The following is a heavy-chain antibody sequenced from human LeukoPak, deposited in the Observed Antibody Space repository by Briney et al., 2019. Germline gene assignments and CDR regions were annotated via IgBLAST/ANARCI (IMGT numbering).Heavy chain of an antibody. Sequence: GGSLRLSCAASGFTFSNYWMHWVRQGPGKGLVWVSRIKSDGSDPSYADSVKGRFTISRDNAKSTLYLQMNSLRAEDTAVYYCAKDRDPMPSGGMDVWGQGTTVAVSS. CDR2: IKSDGSDP. CDR3: AKDRDPMPSGGMDV. J-gene: IGHJ6*02. CDR1: GFTFSNYW. D-gene: IGHD2-2*01. V-gene: IGHV3-74*01.